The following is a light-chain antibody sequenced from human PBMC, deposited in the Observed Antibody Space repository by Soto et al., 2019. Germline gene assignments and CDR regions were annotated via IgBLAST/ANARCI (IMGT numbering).Light chain of an antibody. J-gene: IGLJ1*01. Sequence: QSVLTQPRSVSGSPGQSVTISCTGTSSDVGGYNYVSWYQQHPGKAPKLMIYDVSKRPSGVPDRFSGSKSGNTASRTISVLQAEDEADYYCCSYAGSYTYVFGTGTKVTVL. CDR2: DVS. CDR3: CSYAGSYTYV. V-gene: IGLV2-11*01. CDR1: SSDVGGYNY.